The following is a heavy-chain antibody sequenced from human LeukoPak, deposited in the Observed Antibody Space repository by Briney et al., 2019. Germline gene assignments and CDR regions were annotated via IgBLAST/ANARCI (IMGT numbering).Heavy chain of an antibody. J-gene: IGHJ6*02. CDR1: GYTFTGYY. Sequence: ASVKVSCKASGYTFTGYYMHWVRQAPGQGLEWMGWINPNSGGTNYAQKFQGRVTMTRDTSISTAYMELSRLRSDDTAVYYCARQRYYYGSGSYYLDVWGQGTTVTVSS. CDR2: INPNSGGT. V-gene: IGHV1-2*02. CDR3: ARQRYYYGSGSYYLDV. D-gene: IGHD3-10*01.